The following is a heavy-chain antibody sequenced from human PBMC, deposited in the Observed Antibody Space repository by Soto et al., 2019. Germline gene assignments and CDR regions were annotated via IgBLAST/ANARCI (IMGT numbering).Heavy chain of an antibody. CDR3: ADYGRYYGMDV. CDR1: GGTFSSYA. CDR2: IIPIFDTA. Sequence: SVKVSCKTSGGTFSSYAISWVRQAPGQGLEWMGGIIPIFDTANYAQKFQGRVTITADESTSTAYMELSSLRSEDTAVYYCADYGRYYGMDVWGQGTTVTVSS. D-gene: IGHD3-10*01. V-gene: IGHV1-69*13. J-gene: IGHJ6*02.